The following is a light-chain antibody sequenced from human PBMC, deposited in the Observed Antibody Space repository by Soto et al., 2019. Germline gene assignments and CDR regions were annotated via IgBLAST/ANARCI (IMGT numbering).Light chain of an antibody. CDR2: AAS. J-gene: IGKJ3*01. CDR3: QKYDSDPFT. V-gene: IGKV1-27*01. Sequence: DIQMTQSPSSLSASVGDRVTVTCRASQGINNYLAWYQHKPGEVPNLLIYAASTLHSGVPSRFSGSGSGTDFTLTISSLQPEGVATYYCQKYDSDPFTFGPGTKVDIK. CDR1: QGINNY.